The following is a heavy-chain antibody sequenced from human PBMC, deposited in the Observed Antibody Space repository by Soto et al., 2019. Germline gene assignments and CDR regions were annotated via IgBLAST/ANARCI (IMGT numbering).Heavy chain of an antibody. J-gene: IGHJ6*02. CDR3: ARGGGVNIDYYYGMDV. V-gene: IGHV1-8*01. Sequence: ASVKVSCKASGYTFTSYDINWVRQATGQGLEWMGWMNPNSGNTGYAQKFQGRVTMTRNTSISTAYMELSSLRSEDTAVYYCARGGGVNIDYYYGMDVWGQGTTVTVSS. D-gene: IGHD5-12*01. CDR1: GYTFTSYD. CDR2: MNPNSGNT.